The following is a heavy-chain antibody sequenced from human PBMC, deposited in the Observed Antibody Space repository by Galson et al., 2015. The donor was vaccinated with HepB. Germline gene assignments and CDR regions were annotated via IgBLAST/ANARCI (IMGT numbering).Heavy chain of an antibody. V-gene: IGHV3-21*01. J-gene: IGHJ4*02. Sequence: SLRLSCAASGFTFSSYSMNWVRQAPGKGLEWVSSISSSSSYIYYADSVKGRFTISRDNAKNSLYLQMNSLRAEDTAVYYCARDVYYYGSGSYYKVGGYFDYWGQGTLVTVSS. CDR1: GFTFSSYS. CDR3: ARDVYYYGSGSYYKVGGYFDY. D-gene: IGHD3-10*01. CDR2: ISSSSSYI.